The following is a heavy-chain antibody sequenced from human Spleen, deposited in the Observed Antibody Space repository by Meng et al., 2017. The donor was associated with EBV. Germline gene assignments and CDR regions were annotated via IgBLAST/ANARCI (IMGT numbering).Heavy chain of an antibody. CDR3: ARNYGDSASDY. V-gene: IGHV1-18*01. D-gene: IGHD4-17*01. J-gene: IGHJ4*02. CDR2: ISTYNGNT. Sequence: VQLVKSGPEVKRPGASVKVSCKASGYTFSIHGIRWVRQAPGQGLEWMAWISTYNGNTNYAQKLQGRVTLTTDTSTSTVHMELRSLRSDDTAVYYCARNYGDSASDYWGQGTLVTVSS. CDR1: GYTFSIHG.